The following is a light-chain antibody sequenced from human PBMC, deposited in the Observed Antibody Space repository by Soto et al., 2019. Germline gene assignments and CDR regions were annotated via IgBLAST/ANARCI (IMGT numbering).Light chain of an antibody. CDR3: SSYAGSNNLL. CDR2: EVT. Sequence: QSALTQPPSASGSPGQSVTISCTGSSGDVGGYNYVSWYRQHPGNAPKLLIYEVTKRPSGVPDRFSGSKSGNTASLTVSGLQSEDEADYYFSSYAGSNNLLFGGGTKLTVL. J-gene: IGLJ2*01. V-gene: IGLV2-8*01. CDR1: SGDVGGYNY.